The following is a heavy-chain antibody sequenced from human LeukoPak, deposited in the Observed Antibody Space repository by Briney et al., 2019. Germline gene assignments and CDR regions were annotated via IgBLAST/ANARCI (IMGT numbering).Heavy chain of an antibody. V-gene: IGHV1-18*01. J-gene: IGHJ5*02. CDR1: GYTFTSYG. CDR2: ISAYNGNT. D-gene: IGHD3-10*01. CDR3: ARAMVLGVIPQYWFDP. Sequence: ASVKVSRKASGYTFTSYGITWVRQAPGQGLEWMGWISAYNGNTNYAQKLQGRVTMTTDTSTSTAYMELRGLRSDDTAVYYCARAMVLGVIPQYWFDPWGPGNPGHRLL.